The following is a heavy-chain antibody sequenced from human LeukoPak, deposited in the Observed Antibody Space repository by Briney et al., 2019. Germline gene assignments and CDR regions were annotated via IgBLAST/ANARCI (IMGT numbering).Heavy chain of an antibody. V-gene: IGHV3-30-3*01. CDR1: GFDFINFH. J-gene: IGHJ4*02. CDR2: VSKDGNNI. CDR3: ARDFLWLVDY. D-gene: IGHD6-19*01. Sequence: GGSLRLSCAASGFDFINFHIHWVRQAPGKGLEWLASVSKDGNNIYYADSVKGRFTISRDNSKSTLYLQMNSLRADDTAIYYCARDFLWLVDYWGQGTLVTVSS.